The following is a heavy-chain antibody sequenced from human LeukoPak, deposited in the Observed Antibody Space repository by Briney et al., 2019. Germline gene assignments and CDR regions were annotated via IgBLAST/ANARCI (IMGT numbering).Heavy chain of an antibody. CDR3: ARDLVGAIEGLAY. CDR2: INPNSGGT. CDR1: RYTFTGYY. Sequence: ASVTVSCKASRYTFTGYYMQWVRQAPGQGLEWMGWINPNSGGTNYAQKFQGRVTMTRDTSISTAYMELSRLRSDDTAVYYCARDLVGAIEGLAYWGQGTLVTVSS. D-gene: IGHD1-26*01. V-gene: IGHV1-2*02. J-gene: IGHJ4*02.